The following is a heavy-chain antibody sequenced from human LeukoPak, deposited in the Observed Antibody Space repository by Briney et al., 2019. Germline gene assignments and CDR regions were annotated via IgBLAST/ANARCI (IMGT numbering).Heavy chain of an antibody. Sequence: PSETLSLTCTVSGGSISSGGYYWSWIRQHPGKGLEWIGYIYYSGSTYYNPSLKSRVTISVDTSKNQFSLKLSSVAAADTAVYYCARHGSQSSGYYYWGQGTLVTVSS. D-gene: IGHD3-9*01. CDR3: ARHGSQSSGYYY. J-gene: IGHJ4*02. V-gene: IGHV4-31*03. CDR2: IYYSGST. CDR1: GGSISSGGYY.